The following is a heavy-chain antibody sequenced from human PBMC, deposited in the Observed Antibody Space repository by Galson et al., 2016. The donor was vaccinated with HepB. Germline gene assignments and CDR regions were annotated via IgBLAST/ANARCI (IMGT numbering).Heavy chain of an antibody. J-gene: IGHJ4*02. CDR3: TRDYDLDY. CDR2: IRSKAHGGTT. CDR1: GFTFGDYP. Sequence: SLRLSCASSGFTFGDYPMTWVRQAPGKGLEWVGFIRSKAHGGTTEYAASVKGRFTISRDNSKNIAYLQMDSLKIEDTAVYYCTRDYDLDYWGPGTLVTVPS. V-gene: IGHV3-49*04. D-gene: IGHD5-12*01.